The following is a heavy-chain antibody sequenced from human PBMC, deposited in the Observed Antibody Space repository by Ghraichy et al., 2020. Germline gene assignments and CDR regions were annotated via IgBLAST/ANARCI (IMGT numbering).Heavy chain of an antibody. CDR1: GYTFTGYY. J-gene: IGHJ4*02. CDR3: ARNYDSSGYYVGFDY. D-gene: IGHD3-22*01. CDR2: INPNSGGT. V-gene: IGHV1-2*04. Sequence: ASVKVSCKASGYTFTGYYMHWVRQAPGQGLEWMGWINPNSGGTNYAQKFQGWVTMTRDTSISTAYMELSRLRSDDTAVYYCARNYDSSGYYVGFDYWGQGTLVTVSS.